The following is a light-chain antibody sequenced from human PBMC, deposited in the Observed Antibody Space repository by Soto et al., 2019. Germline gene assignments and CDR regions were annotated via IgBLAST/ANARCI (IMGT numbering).Light chain of an antibody. CDR1: TGAVTSGYY. CDR2: STS. J-gene: IGLJ2*01. CDR3: LLYYGGAVV. V-gene: IGLV7-43*01. Sequence: QTVVTQEPSLTMSPGGTVTLTCASSTGAVTSGYYPNWFQQKPGQAPRALIYSTSNKRSWTPARFSGSLLGGKAALTLSGVQPEDEAEYYCLLYYGGAVVFGGGTKVTVL.